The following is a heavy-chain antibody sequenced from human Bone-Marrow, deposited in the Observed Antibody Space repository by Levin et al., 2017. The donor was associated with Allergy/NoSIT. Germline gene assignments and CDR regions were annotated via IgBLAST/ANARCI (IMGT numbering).Heavy chain of an antibody. CDR2: INPSGGST. V-gene: IGHV1-46*01. J-gene: IGHJ6*03. CDR1: GYTFTSYY. Sequence: PGESLKISCKASGYTFTSYYMHWVRQAPGQGLEWMGIINPSGGSTSYAQKFQGRVTMTRDTSTSTVYMELSSLRSEDTAVYYCARDKMITFGGVIPGSHYYYYYMDVWGKGTTVTVSS. CDR3: ARDKMITFGGVIPGSHYYYYYMDV. D-gene: IGHD3-16*02.